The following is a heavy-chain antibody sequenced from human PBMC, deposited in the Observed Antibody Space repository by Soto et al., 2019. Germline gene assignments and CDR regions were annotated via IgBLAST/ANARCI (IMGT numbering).Heavy chain of an antibody. V-gene: IGHV4-59*08. CDR1: GGSISSYY. CDR2: IYYSGST. CDR3: ARRWGNGFDY. Sequence: QVQLQESGPGLVKSSETLSLTCTVSGGSISSYYWSWIRQPPGKGLEWIGYIYYSGSTSYNPSLKSRVIISVDTSKYQFSLKLSSVTAADTAVYYCARRWGNGFDYWGQGTLVTVSS. D-gene: IGHD3-16*01. J-gene: IGHJ4*02.